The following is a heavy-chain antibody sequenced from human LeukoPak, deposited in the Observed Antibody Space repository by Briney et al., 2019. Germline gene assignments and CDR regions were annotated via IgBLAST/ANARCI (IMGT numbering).Heavy chain of an antibody. CDR2: ISGSGGST. Sequence: PGGSLRLSCAASGFTFSSYWMHWVRQAPGKGLEWVSAISGSGGSTYYADSVKGRFTISRDNSKNTLYLQMNSLRAEDTAVYYCAMPLGLGSHYYYYGMDVWGQGTTVTVSS. V-gene: IGHV3-23*01. CDR3: AMPLGLGSHYYYYGMDV. CDR1: GFTFSSYW. J-gene: IGHJ6*02. D-gene: IGHD3-16*01.